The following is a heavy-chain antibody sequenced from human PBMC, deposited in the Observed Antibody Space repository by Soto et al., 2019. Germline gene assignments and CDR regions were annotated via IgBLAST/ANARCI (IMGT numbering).Heavy chain of an antibody. CDR2: IYYSGST. V-gene: IGHV4-31*03. CDR3: AREKNCSGGSCETRPTPFFDY. CDR1: GGSISSGGYY. J-gene: IGHJ4*02. D-gene: IGHD2-15*01. Sequence: QVQLQESGPGLVKPSQTLSLTCTVSGGSISSGGYYWSWIRQHPGKGLEWIGYIYYSGSTYYNPSLKSRVTISVDTSKNQFSLKLSSVTAADTAVYYCAREKNCSGGSCETRPTPFFDYWGQGTLVTVSS.